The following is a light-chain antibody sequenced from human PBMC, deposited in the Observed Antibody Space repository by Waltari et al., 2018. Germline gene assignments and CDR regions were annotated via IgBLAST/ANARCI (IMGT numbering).Light chain of an antibody. CDR3: QTWDIGILA. Sequence: QLVLTQSPSASASLGASVQLTCTLSTGHSTYAIAWHQQQPQKGPRFLMKVNSDGSHNKGDGIPDRFSGSGSGNERYLTISSLQSDDEADYYCQTWDIGILAFGPGTRVTVV. V-gene: IGLV4-69*01. CDR2: VNSDGSH. J-gene: IGLJ1*01. CDR1: TGHSTYA.